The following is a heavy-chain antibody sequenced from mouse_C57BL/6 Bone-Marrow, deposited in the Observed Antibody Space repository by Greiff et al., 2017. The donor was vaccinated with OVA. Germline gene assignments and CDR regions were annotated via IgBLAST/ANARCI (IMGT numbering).Heavy chain of an antibody. J-gene: IGHJ2*01. Sequence: EVQRVESGGGLVQPGGSMKLSCVASGFTFSNYWMNWVRQSPEKGLEWVAQIRLKSDNYATHYAESVKGRFTISRDDSKSSVYLQMNNLRAEDTGIYYCTGAGRREYYVDYWGQGTTLTVSS. CDR2: IRLKSDNYAT. CDR1: GFTFSNYW. V-gene: IGHV6-3*01. CDR3: TGAGRREYYVDY.